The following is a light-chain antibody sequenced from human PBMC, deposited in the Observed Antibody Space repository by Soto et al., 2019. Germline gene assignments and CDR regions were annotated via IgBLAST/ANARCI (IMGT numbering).Light chain of an antibody. J-gene: IGLJ1*01. CDR1: SSDIGTYNL. CDR3: CAYAGYSTFV. CDR2: EGS. Sequence: QSVLIQPASVSGSPGQSITISCIGTSSDIGTYNLVSWYQHHPGKAPKLIIYEGSKRSSGYSNRFSGSQSGNTASLTISGLQAEDGADYYCCAYAGYSTFVFGTGTKVTVL. V-gene: IGLV2-23*01.